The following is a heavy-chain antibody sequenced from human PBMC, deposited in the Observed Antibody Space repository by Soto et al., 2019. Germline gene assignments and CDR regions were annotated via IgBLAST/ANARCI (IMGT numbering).Heavy chain of an antibody. CDR3: ARDVFCGGAPACPDMDV. Sequence: ASVKVSCKASGYTFSGYSITWVRQAPGQGLEWMGRIGGYNGNTNYARTLRGRLTLTTDTSTSTAYMELRSLTSDDTAVYYCARDVFCGGAPACPDMDVWGQGTTVTVSS. CDR1: GYTFSGYS. V-gene: IGHV1-18*04. CDR2: IGGYNGNT. J-gene: IGHJ6*02. D-gene: IGHD2-21*01.